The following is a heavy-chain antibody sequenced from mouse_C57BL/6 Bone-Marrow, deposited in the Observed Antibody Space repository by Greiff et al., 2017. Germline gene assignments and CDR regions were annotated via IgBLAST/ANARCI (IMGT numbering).Heavy chain of an antibody. CDR2: ISDGGSYT. J-gene: IGHJ4*01. V-gene: IGHV5-4*03. Sequence: DVKLVESGGGLVKPGGSLKLSCAASGFTFSSYAMSWVRQTPEKRLEWVATISDGGSYTYYPDNVKGRFTISRDNAKNNLYLQMSHLKSEDTAMYYCARLTHAMDYWGQGTSVTVSS. CDR3: ARLTHAMDY. CDR1: GFTFSSYA.